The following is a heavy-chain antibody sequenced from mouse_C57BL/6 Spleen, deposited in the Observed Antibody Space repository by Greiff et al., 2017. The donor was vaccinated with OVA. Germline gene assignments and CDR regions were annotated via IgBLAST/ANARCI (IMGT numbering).Heavy chain of an antibody. J-gene: IGHJ2*01. CDR2: IYWDDDK. D-gene: IGHD4-1*01. V-gene: IGHV8-12*01. Sequence: QVTLKVCGPGILQSSQTLSLTCSFSGFSLSTSGMGVSWIRQPSGKGLEWLAHIYWDDDKRYNPSLKSRLTISKDTSRNQVFLKITSVDTADTATYYCARRANWVYFDYWGQGTTLTVSS. CDR1: GFSLSTSGMG. CDR3: ARRANWVYFDY.